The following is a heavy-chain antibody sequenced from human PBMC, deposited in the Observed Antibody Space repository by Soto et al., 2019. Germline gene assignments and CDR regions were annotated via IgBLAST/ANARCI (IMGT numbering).Heavy chain of an antibody. CDR1: GYTFTSYD. CDR2: MNPNSGNT. V-gene: IGHV1-8*01. CDR3: ARGRVQLWTEAYYYYYGMDV. J-gene: IGHJ6*02. Sequence: GASVKVSCKASGYTFTSYDINWVRQATGQGLEWMGWMNPNSGNTGYAQKFQGRVTMTRNTSISTAYMELSSLRSEDTAVYYCARGRVQLWTEAYYYYYGMDVWGQGTTVTVSS. D-gene: IGHD5-18*01.